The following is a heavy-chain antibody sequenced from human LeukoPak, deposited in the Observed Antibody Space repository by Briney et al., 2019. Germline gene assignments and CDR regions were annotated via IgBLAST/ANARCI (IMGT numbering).Heavy chain of an antibody. CDR2: ISSSGSTI. V-gene: IGHV3-48*04. CDR3: ARARLTDYVWGRRTFDI. J-gene: IGHJ3*02. D-gene: IGHD3-16*01. Sequence: GGSLRLSCAASGFTFSTYSMNWVRQAPGKGLEWVSYISSSGSTIYYADSVKGRFTISRDNAKKSLYLQMNSLRAEDTAVYYCARARLTDYVWGRRTFDIWGQGTMVTISS. CDR1: GFTFSTYS.